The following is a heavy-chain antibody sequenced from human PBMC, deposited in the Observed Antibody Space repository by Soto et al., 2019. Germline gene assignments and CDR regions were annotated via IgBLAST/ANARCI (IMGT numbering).Heavy chain of an antibody. CDR3: ARYMITFGGVIVPSLGAFDI. J-gene: IGHJ3*02. V-gene: IGHV1-18*04. D-gene: IGHD3-16*02. CDR1: GYTFTSYG. CDR2: ISAYNGNT. Sequence: QVQLVQSGAEVKKPGASVKVSCKASGYTFTSYGISWVRQAPGQGLEWMGWISAYNGNTNYAQKLQGRVTMTTDTSTSTAYMELRSLRSEDTAVYYCARYMITFGGVIVPSLGAFDIWGQGTMVTVSS.